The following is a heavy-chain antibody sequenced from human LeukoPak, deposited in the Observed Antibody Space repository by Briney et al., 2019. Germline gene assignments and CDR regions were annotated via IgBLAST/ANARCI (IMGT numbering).Heavy chain of an antibody. CDR3: ARGRSLLVYYDFWSGYPNSYYFDY. CDR2: INHSGST. CDR1: GGSFSGYY. J-gene: IGHJ4*02. V-gene: IGHV4-34*01. Sequence: PSETLSLTCAVYGGSFSGYYWSWIRQPPGKGLEWIGEINHSGSTNYNPSLKSRVTISVDTSKNQFSLKLSSVTAADTAVYYCARGRSLLVYYDFWSGYPNSYYFDYWGQGTLVTASS. D-gene: IGHD3-3*01.